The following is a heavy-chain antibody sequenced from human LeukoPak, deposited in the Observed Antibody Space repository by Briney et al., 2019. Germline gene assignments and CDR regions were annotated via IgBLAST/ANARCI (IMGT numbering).Heavy chain of an antibody. CDR1: GFTFSSYS. V-gene: IGHV3-48*01. J-gene: IGHJ4*02. Sequence: GGSLRLSCAASGFTFSSYSMNWVRQAPGKGLEWVSYISSSSSTIYYADSVKGRFTISRVNAENSLYLQMDSLRAEDTAVYYCATAKNDYWGQGTLVTVSS. CDR3: ATAKNDY. CDR2: ISSSSSTI.